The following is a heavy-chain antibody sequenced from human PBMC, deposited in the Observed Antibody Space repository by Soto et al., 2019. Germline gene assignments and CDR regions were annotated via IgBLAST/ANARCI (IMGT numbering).Heavy chain of an antibody. J-gene: IGHJ4*02. CDR3: AKRGFGYCSGGSCYGFDY. Sequence: PGGSLSLSCAASGFTFSSYAMSRVRQAPGKGLELVSLFSGSVGSKYYADFGKGLFTISSDNSKIILYLQMNSLIAEDTAVYYFAKRGFGYCSGGSCYGFDYWGQGTLVTVSS. CDR1: GFTFSSYA. CDR2: FSGSVGSK. D-gene: IGHD2-15*01. V-gene: IGHV3-23*01.